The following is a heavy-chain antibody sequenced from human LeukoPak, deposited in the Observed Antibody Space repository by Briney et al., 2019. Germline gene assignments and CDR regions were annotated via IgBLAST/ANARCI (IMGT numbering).Heavy chain of an antibody. V-gene: IGHV1-69*13. D-gene: IGHD3-22*01. Sequence: GASVKVSCKASGGTFSSYAISWVRQAPGQGLEWMGGIIPIFGTANYAQKLQGRVTITADESTSTAYMELSSLRSEDTAVYYCAREGADYYDMGVWGQGTMVTVSS. CDR2: IIPIFGTA. CDR1: GGTFSSYA. J-gene: IGHJ3*01. CDR3: AREGADYYDMGV.